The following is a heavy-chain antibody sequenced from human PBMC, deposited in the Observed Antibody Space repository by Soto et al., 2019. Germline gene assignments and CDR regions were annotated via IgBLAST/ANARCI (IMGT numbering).Heavy chain of an antibody. CDR1: GFTLSSAW. Sequence: PGGSLRLSCAASGFTLSSAWMSWVRQAPGKGLEWVARIKSEADGGTTDYSAPVKGRFTISRDDSKNILDLQMNSLKTEDTAVYYCTTDRRITLAQFDYWGQGALVTVSS. CDR2: IKSEADGGTT. D-gene: IGHD1-20*01. V-gene: IGHV3-15*01. CDR3: TTDRRITLAQFDY. J-gene: IGHJ4*02.